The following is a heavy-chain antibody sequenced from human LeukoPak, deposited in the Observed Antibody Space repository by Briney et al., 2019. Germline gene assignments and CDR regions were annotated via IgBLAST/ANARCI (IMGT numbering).Heavy chain of an antibody. J-gene: IGHJ5*02. CDR2: IYYSGST. CDR1: GGSISSSSHY. D-gene: IGHD3-22*01. Sequence: SETLSLTCTVSGGSISSSSHYWGWIRQPPGKGLEWIGSIYYSGSTYYNPSLKSRVTISVDTSKNQFSLKLSSVTAADTAVYYCARGGGGGYYSSSWFDPWGQGTLVTVSS. V-gene: IGHV4-39*07. CDR3: ARGGGGGYYSSSWFDP.